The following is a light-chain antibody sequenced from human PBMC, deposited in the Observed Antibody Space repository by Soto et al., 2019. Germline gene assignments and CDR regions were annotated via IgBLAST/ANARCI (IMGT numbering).Light chain of an antibody. J-gene: IGKJ5*01. CDR3: QQYYSTPIT. Sequence: DIVMTQSPDSLAVSLGGRATINCKSSQSVLYNSKNRNYLAWYQQKPGQPPKLLIYWASTRQYGVPDRFSGSGSGTDFTLTISSLQAEDVAVYFCQQYYSTPITFGQGTRLEIK. CDR1: QSVLYNSKNRNY. V-gene: IGKV4-1*01. CDR2: WAS.